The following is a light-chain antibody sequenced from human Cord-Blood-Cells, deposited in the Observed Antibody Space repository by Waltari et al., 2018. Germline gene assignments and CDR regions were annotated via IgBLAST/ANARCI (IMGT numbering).Light chain of an antibody. CDR2: KDS. Sequence: SYELTQPSSVSVSPGQTARITCSGDVLAKKYARWFQQKPGQAPVLVINKDSERPSGIPERFSGSSSGTTVTLTISGAQVEDEADYYCYSAADNKYVFGTGTKVTVL. V-gene: IGLV3-27*01. CDR3: YSAADNKYV. CDR1: VLAKKY. J-gene: IGLJ1*01.